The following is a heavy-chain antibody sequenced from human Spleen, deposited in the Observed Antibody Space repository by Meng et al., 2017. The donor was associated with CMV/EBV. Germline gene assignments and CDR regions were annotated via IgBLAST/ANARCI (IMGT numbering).Heavy chain of an antibody. CDR1: GYTFTAYR. J-gene: IGHJ6*02. CDR3: ARAETYYYDSSGYYGMDV. V-gene: IGHV1-2*02. CDR2: IDPNTGGT. Sequence: ASVKVSCKASGYTFTAYRIDWVRQAPGKGLEWMGWIDPNTGGTHYTQNFQGRVTMSADTSISTAYMELSTLTSDDTAVYYCARAETYYYDSSGYYGMDVWGQGTTVTVSS. D-gene: IGHD3-22*01.